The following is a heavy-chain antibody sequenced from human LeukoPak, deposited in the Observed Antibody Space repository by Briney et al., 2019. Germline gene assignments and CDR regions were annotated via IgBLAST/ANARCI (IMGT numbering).Heavy chain of an antibody. CDR3: ARMVVAATRDYYYYMDV. Sequence: GGSLRLSCAASGFTVSSNYMSWVRQAPGKGLEWVSVIYSGGSTYYADSVKGRFTISRDNSKNTLYLQMNSLRAEDTAVYYCARMVVAATRDYYYYMDVWGQGTLVTVSS. J-gene: IGHJ6*03. CDR1: GFTVSSNY. V-gene: IGHV3-53*01. CDR2: IYSGGST. D-gene: IGHD2-15*01.